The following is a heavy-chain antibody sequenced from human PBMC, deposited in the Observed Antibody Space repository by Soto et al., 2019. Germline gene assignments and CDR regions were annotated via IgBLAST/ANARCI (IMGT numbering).Heavy chain of an antibody. CDR2: IDWDDDK. D-gene: IGHD6-13*01. V-gene: IGHV2-70*01. Sequence: SGPTLVNPTQTLTLTCTFSGFSLSTSGMCVSWIRQPPGKALEWLALIDWDDDKYYSTSLKTRLTISKDTSKNQVVLTMTNMDPVDTATYYCARTLAAAGTSPLFDYWGQGALVTVSS. CDR3: ARTLAAAGTSPLFDY. J-gene: IGHJ4*02. CDR1: GFSLSTSGMC.